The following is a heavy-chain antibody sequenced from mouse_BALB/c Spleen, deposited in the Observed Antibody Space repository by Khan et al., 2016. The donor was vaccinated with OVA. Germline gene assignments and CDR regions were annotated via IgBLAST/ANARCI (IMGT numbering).Heavy chain of an antibody. CDR3: TRSDGYYGYFDV. D-gene: IGHD2-3*01. J-gene: IGHJ1*01. Sequence: QVQLKQSGAELVRPGASVTLSCKASGYTFTDYEMHWVKQTPVHGLEWIGAIDPETGGTAYNQKFKGKATLTADKSSSTAYMELRSLTSEDSAFYYCTRSDGYYGYFDVWGAGTTVTVSS. CDR1: GYTFTDYE. CDR2: IDPETGGT. V-gene: IGHV1-15*01.